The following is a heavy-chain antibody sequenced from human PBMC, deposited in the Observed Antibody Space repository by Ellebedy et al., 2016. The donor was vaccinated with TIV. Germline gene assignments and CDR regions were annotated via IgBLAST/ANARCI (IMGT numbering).Heavy chain of an antibody. J-gene: IGHJ4*02. D-gene: IGHD1-7*01. Sequence: GGSLRLSCAVSGFSFSSYSMNWVRQAPGKGLEWISYISRSGGNTFYAYSVKGRFTISRDSAKDSVYLQMSSLRDEDTALYYCARETNYSFDSWGQGTLVTVSS. CDR3: ARETNYSFDS. CDR1: GFSFSSYS. V-gene: IGHV3-48*02. CDR2: ISRSGGNT.